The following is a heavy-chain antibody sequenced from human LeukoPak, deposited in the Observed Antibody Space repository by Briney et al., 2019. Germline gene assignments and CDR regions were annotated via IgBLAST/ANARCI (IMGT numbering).Heavy chain of an antibody. J-gene: IGHJ4*02. Sequence: GRSLRLSCAASGFTFSSYAMHWVRQAPGKGLEWVAVIWYDGSNKYYADSVKGRFTISRDNSKNTLYLQMNSLRAEDTAVYYCARGQYKYSSSSSDYWGQGTLVTVSS. CDR3: ARGQYKYSSSSSDY. D-gene: IGHD6-6*01. CDR1: GFTFSSYA. V-gene: IGHV3-33*08. CDR2: IWYDGSNK.